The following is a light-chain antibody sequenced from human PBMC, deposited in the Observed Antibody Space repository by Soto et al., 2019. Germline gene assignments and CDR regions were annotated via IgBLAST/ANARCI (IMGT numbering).Light chain of an antibody. Sequence: DIHMTQSPSSLSASVGDTVTITCRASQNIDMYLNWYQQKPGKAPRVLISGASNLQSGVPSRFNGSGSGTDFTLTISSLQSEDFASYFCQHTFNSPPWTFGQGTKVEVK. V-gene: IGKV1-39*01. CDR2: GAS. CDR3: QHTFNSPPWT. J-gene: IGKJ1*01. CDR1: QNIDMY.